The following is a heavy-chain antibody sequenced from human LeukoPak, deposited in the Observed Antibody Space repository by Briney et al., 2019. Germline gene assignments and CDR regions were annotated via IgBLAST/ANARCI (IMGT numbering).Heavy chain of an antibody. J-gene: IGHJ4*02. D-gene: IGHD3-22*01. Sequence: PGGSLRLSCAASGFTFSNYNMNWVRQTPGKGLEWVSSITRGSIYTFYADSVKGRFTISRDNAKNSLSLQMNSLRAEDTAVYYCARAMIVDYWGQGTLVTVSS. CDR3: ARAMIVDY. CDR2: ITRGSIYT. CDR1: GFTFSNYN. V-gene: IGHV3-21*01.